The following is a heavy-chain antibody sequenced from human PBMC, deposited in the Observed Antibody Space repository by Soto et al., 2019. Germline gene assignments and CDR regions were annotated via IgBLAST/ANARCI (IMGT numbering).Heavy chain of an antibody. D-gene: IGHD4-4*01. CDR1: GFTSSGYW. Sequence: EVQLIQSGGGLVQPGGSLRLSCGVSGFTSSGYWMTWVRQAPGKGLEWVANINQDGSEKYYVDSVKGRFTISRDNAKNSLSLQMTSLRAEDTAIYYCARDYSNPRGRFDPWGQGTLVTVSS. CDR3: ARDYSNPRGRFDP. CDR2: INQDGSEK. J-gene: IGHJ5*02. V-gene: IGHV3-7*01.